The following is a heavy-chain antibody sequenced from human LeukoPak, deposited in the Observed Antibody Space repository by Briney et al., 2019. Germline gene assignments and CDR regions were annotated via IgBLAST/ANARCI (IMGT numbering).Heavy chain of an antibody. D-gene: IGHD3-10*01. V-gene: IGHV3-66*01. CDR1: GFTVRSNY. CDR2: IYSGGTT. CDR3: TRGGYGSGSYYNYFDY. J-gene: IGHJ4*02. Sequence: GGSLRLSCAVSGFTVRSNYMIWVRQAPGKGLEGVSVIYSGGTTYYADSVKGRFTISRDNSKNTLYLQMNSLRAEDTAVYYCTRGGYGSGSYYNYFDYWGQGTLVTVSS.